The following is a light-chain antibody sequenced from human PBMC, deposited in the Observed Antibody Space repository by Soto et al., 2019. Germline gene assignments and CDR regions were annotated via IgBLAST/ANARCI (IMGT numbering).Light chain of an antibody. J-gene: IGKJ4*01. V-gene: IGKV3-11*01. CDR3: QQRSNWPPVT. CDR1: QSVSSY. CDR2: DAS. Sequence: EIVLTQSPATLSLSPGESATHSCRASQSVSSYLAWYQQKPGQAPRLLIYDASNRATGIPARFSGSGSGTDFTLTISSLEPEDFAIYYCQQRSNWPPVTFGGGTKVEIK.